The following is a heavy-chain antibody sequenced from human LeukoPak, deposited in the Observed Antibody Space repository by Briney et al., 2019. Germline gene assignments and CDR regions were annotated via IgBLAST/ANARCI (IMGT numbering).Heavy chain of an antibody. CDR3: ARLYSSDYFLY. CDR1: GGSISSYY. V-gene: IGHV4-39*01. D-gene: IGHD3-22*01. Sequence: SETLSLTCTVSGGSISSYYWGWIRQPPGKGLEWIGSIYYSGSTYYNPSLKSRVTISVDTSKSQFSLKLSSVTAADTAVYYCARLYSSDYFLYWGQGTLVTVSS. J-gene: IGHJ4*02. CDR2: IYYSGST.